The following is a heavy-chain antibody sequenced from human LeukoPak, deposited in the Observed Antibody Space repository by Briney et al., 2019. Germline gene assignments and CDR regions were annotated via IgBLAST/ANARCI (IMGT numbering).Heavy chain of an antibody. CDR2: IYYSGST. J-gene: IGHJ3*02. D-gene: IGHD4-23*01. V-gene: IGHV4-39*01. CDR1: GGSISSSSYY. Sequence: PSETLSLTCTVSGGSISSSSYYWGWIRQPPGKGLEWIGSIYYSGSTYYNPSLKSRVTISVDTSKNQFSLKLSSVTAADTAVYYCARHEVDYGGKGSAFDIWGQGTMVTVSS. CDR3: ARHEVDYGGKGSAFDI.